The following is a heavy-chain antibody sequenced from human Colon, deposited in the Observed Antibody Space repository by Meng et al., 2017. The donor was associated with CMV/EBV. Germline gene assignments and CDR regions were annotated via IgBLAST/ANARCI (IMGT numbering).Heavy chain of an antibody. CDR3: AREQHDSSGYYYRMFDH. V-gene: IGHV1-69*10. CDR1: TFNTYA. D-gene: IGHD3-22*01. Sequence: TFNTYAINWVRQAPGQGLEWMGEIIPILGIQSYAQKFQGRVTLIADKSTSTVYMDVSSLTSDDTAVYYCAREQHDSSGYYYRMFDHWGQGTLVTVSS. J-gene: IGHJ4*02. CDR2: IIPILGIQ.